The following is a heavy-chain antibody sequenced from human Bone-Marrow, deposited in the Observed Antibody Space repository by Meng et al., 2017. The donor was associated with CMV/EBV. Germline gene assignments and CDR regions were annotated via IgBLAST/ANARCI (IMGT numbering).Heavy chain of an antibody. D-gene: IGHD3-16*01. CDR1: GYTFTSYY. CDR2: INPNSGGT. Sequence: ASVKVSCKASGYTFTSYYIHWVRQAPGQGLEWMGWINPNSGGTNYAQKFQGRVTMTRDTSISTAYMELSRLRSDDTAVYYCARSYDYVWGFDPWGQGTLVTVSS. CDR3: ARSYDYVWGFDP. V-gene: IGHV1-2*02. J-gene: IGHJ5*02.